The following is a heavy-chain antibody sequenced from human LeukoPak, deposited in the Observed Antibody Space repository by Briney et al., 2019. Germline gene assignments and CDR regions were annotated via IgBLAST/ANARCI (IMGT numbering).Heavy chain of an antibody. V-gene: IGHV3-11*04. D-gene: IGHD3-3*01. J-gene: IGHJ6*03. Sequence: GGSLRLSCAASGFSFSDYYMSWIRQAPGKGLEWVSYISSSSSTTYYADSVKGRFTISRDNAKNSLYLQMNSLRAEDTAVYYCARGYYDFSRGPYYYYMDVWGKGTTVTVSS. CDR3: ARGYYDFSRGPYYYYMDV. CDR1: GFSFSDYY. CDR2: ISSSSSTT.